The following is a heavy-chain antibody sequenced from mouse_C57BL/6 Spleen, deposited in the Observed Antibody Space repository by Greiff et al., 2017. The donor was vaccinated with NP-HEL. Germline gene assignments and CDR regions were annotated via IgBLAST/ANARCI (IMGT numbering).Heavy chain of an antibody. CDR1: GYTFTSYW. D-gene: IGHD1-1*01. CDR2: IDPSDSET. J-gene: IGHJ2*01. Sequence: VQLQQPGAELVRPGSSVKLSCKASGYTFTSYWMHWVKQRPIQGLEWIGNIDPSDSETHYNQKFKDKATLTVDKSSSTAYMQLSSLTSEDSAVYYGARWHYGSSSYYFDYWGQGTTLTVSS. CDR3: ARWHYGSSSYYFDY. V-gene: IGHV1-52*01.